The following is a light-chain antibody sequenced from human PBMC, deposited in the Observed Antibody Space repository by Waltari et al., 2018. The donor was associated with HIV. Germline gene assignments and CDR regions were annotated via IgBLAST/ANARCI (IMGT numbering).Light chain of an antibody. J-gene: IGLJ3*02. CDR3: QVWDSRHDHGV. CDR1: TIGSES. V-gene: IGLV3-12*01. Sequence: SYGLTQPHSVSEASPPMARITCGGHTIGSESVHRQKPGQDPLMVIYSDGKRPSGIPERFSGSNPGNITTLTISRLEAGDEADYFCQVWDSRHDHGVFGGGTKLTV. CDR2: SDG.